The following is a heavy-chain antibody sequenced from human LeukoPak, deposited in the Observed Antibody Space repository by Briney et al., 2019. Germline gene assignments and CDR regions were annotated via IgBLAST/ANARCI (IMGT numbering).Heavy chain of an antibody. CDR3: ARLTEYSSGWPEDY. J-gene: IGHJ4*02. D-gene: IGHD6-19*01. CDR2: INHSGST. Sequence: SETLSLTCAVYGGSFSGYYWSWIRQPPGKGLEWIGEINHSGSTNYNPSLKSRVTISVDTSKNQFSLKLSSVTAADTAVYYCARLTEYSSGWPEDYWGQGTLVTVSS. CDR1: GGSFSGYY. V-gene: IGHV4-34*01.